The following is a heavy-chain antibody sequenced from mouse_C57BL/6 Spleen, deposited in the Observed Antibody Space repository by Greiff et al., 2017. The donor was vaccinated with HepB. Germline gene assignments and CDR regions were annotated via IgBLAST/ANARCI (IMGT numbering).Heavy chain of an antibody. CDR3: TSLYGSSYDYAMDY. D-gene: IGHD1-1*01. Sequence: EVQVVESGAELVRPGASVKLSCTASGFNIKDYYMHWVKQRPEQGLEWIGRIDPEDGDTEYAPKFQGKATMTADTSSNTAYLQRSSLTSEDTAVYYCTSLYGSSYDYAMDYWGQRTSVTVSS. J-gene: IGHJ4*01. CDR1: GFNIKDYY. V-gene: IGHV14-1*01. CDR2: IDPEDGDT.